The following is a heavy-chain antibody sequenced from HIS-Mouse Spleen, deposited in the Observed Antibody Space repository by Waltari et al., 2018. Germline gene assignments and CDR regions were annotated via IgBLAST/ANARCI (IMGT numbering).Heavy chain of an antibody. V-gene: IGHV4-39*07. Sequence: QLQLQVSGPGLVKPSETLSLTCTVAGGSLSSSSYYRGWIRQPPGKGLEWIGSIYYSGSTYYNPSLKSRVTISVDTSKNQFSLKLSSVTAADTAVYYCAQRVVITTRGAFDIWGQGTMVTVSS. CDR1: GGSLSSSSYY. J-gene: IGHJ3*02. D-gene: IGHD3-22*01. CDR2: IYYSGST. CDR3: AQRVVITTRGAFDI.